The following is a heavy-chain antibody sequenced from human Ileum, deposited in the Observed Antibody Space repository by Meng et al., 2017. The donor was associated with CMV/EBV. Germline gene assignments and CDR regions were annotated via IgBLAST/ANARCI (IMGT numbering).Heavy chain of an antibody. J-gene: IGHJ4*02. V-gene: IGHV1-2*02. D-gene: IGHD1-7*01. CDR3: ARGANYASYRVDY. CDR1: GYTFTSYY. CDR2: INPNSGDT. Sequence: QVQQRQSGQCVNTPGASVKDSCKASGYTFTSYYIHWVRQAPGQGLEWMGWINPNSGDTNYAQKFQGGVTMTRDTSINTAYMEVTSADTAVYYCARGANYASYRVDYWGQGTLVTVSS.